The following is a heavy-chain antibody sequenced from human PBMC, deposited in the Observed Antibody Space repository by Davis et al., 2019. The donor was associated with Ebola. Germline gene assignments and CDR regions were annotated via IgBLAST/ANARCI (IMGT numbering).Heavy chain of an antibody. CDR2: IKQDGSEK. J-gene: IGHJ6*02. V-gene: IGHV3-7*03. D-gene: IGHD6-19*01. CDR1: GFTFSSYW. CDR3: ARDTRMGSIAVAGPIYYYYGMDV. Sequence: PGGSLRLSCAASGFTFSSYWMSWVRQAPGKGLEWVANIKQDGSEKYYVDSVKGRFTISRDNAKNSLYLQMNSLRAEDTAVYYCARDTRMGSIAVAGPIYYYYGMDVWGQGTTVTVSS.